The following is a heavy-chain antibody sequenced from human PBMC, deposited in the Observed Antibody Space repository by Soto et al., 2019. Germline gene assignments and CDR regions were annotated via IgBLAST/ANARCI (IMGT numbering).Heavy chain of an antibody. CDR3: ARIFRAGPGYYYAY. V-gene: IGHV4-59*01. Sequence: SETPSLTCTVSGGSISRYYWSWIRQPPGKGLEWIGYIYYSGSTNYSPSLKSRVTISVDTSKNQFSLKLSSVTAADTAVYYCARIFRAGPGYYYAYWGQGTLVPVSS. CDR2: IYYSGST. J-gene: IGHJ1*01. D-gene: IGHD3-10*01. CDR1: GGSISRYY.